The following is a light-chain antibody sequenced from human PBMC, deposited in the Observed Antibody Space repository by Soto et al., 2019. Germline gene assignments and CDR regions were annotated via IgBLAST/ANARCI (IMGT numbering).Light chain of an antibody. J-gene: IGLJ3*02. CDR2: DVT. Sequence: QSALTQPRSVSESPGQSVTISCTGTSSDVGAYNYVSWYQQHLGKVPKLIIYDVTKRPSGVPDRFSGSKSGKTASLTISGLQAEDEADYYCCSFAGTYIVFGGGTKVTVL. CDR3: CSFAGTYIV. V-gene: IGLV2-11*01. CDR1: SSDVGAYNY.